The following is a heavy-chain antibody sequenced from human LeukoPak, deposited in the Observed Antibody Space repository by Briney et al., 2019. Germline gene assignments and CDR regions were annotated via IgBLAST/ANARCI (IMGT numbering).Heavy chain of an antibody. CDR3: ARPYQDIVVVPLGGYMDV. V-gene: IGHV3-30*04. CDR2: ISYDGSNK. CDR1: GFTFSSYA. D-gene: IGHD2-2*01. J-gene: IGHJ6*03. Sequence: GGSLRLSCAASGFTFSSYAMHWVRQAPGKGLEWVAVISYDGSNKYYADSVKGRFTISRDNSKNTLYLQMNSLRAEDTAVYYCARPYQDIVVVPLGGYMDVWGKGTTVTVSS.